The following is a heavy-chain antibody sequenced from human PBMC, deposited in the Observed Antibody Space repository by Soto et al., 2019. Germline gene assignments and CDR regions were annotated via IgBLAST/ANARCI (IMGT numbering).Heavy chain of an antibody. Sequence: RQPPGKGLEWIGSIYYSGSTYYNPSLKSRVTISVDTSKNQFSLKLSSVTAADTAVYYCAAYYGSGYKGMVVAVQVTTFTV. CDR2: IYYSGST. CDR3: AAYYGSGYKGMVV. D-gene: IGHD3-10*01. J-gene: IGHJ6*02. V-gene: IGHV4-39*01.